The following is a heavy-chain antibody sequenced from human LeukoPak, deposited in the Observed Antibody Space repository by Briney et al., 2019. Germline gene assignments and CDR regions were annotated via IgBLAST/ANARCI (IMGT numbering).Heavy chain of an antibody. CDR3: ARVPHREGWLQPYYYYYMDV. J-gene: IGHJ6*03. D-gene: IGHD5-24*01. V-gene: IGHV1-18*01. CDR1: GYTFTSYG. CDR2: ISAYNGNT. Sequence: SVKVSCKASGYTFTSYGISWVRQAPGQGLEWMGWISAYNGNTNYAQKLQGRVNMTTDTSTSTAYMELRSLRSDDTAVYYCARVPHREGWLQPYYYYYMDVWGKGTTVTVSS.